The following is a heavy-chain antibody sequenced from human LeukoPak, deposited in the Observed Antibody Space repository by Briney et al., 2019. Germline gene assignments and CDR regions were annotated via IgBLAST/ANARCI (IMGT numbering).Heavy chain of an antibody. J-gene: IGHJ4*02. Sequence: SETLSLTCAVSGGSISSGGYSWSWIRQPPGKGLEWIGYIYRSGSTYYNPSLKSRVTISVDRSKNQFSLNLNSVTAADTAVYYCARYVGKGTQSYYFDYRGQGTLVTVSS. CDR3: ARYVGKGTQSYYFDY. V-gene: IGHV4-30-2*01. D-gene: IGHD3-10*02. CDR1: GGSISSGGYS. CDR2: IYRSGST.